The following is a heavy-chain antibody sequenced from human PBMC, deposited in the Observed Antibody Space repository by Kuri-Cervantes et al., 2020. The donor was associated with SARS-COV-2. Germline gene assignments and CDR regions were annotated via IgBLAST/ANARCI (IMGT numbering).Heavy chain of an antibody. J-gene: IGHJ1*01. CDR3: ARSCTYARCSEYFQH. CDR2: IYAGGGT. D-gene: IGHD2-8*01. Sequence: GESLKISCAASGFTFSSYAMSWVRQAPGEGLEWVSIIYAGGGTYYADSVKGQFTISRDISKNTVFLQMNRLRPEDTAVYYCARSCTYARCSEYFQHWGQGTLVTVSS. V-gene: IGHV3-66*02. CDR1: GFTFSSYA.